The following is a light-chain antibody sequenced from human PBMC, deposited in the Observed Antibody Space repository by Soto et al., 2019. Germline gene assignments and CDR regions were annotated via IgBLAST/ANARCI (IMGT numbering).Light chain of an antibody. V-gene: IGKV3-11*01. J-gene: IGKJ4*01. CDR1: QSVSRY. CDR3: QQRSTLPSLT. Sequence: EIVLTQSPDTLSLSPGERATLSCRSSQSVSRYLAWYQQKPGQAPRLLIYDASDRATGIPARFSGSGSGTDFTLTIDSLEPEDFAVYYCQQRSTLPSLTFGGGTKVEIK. CDR2: DAS.